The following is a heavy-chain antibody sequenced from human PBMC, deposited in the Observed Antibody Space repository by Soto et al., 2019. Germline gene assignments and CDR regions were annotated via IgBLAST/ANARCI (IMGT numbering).Heavy chain of an antibody. J-gene: IGHJ3*02. CDR3: AKGSTSWSWDAFDI. CDR2: IIPIFGTA. V-gene: IGHV1-69*06. CDR1: GWSFSGYP. Sequence: SSVKGACKGAGWSFSGYPIGWVRQAPGQGLEWMGGIIPIFGTANYAQKLQGRVTITADTSTSTAYMELSSLRSDDTAVYYCAKGSTSWSWDAFDIWRQGTMVPVSS. D-gene: IGHD6-13*01.